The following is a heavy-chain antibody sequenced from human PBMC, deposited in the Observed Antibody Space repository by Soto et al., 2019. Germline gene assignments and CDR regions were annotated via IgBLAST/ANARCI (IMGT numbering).Heavy chain of an antibody. CDR1: GFTFSSYA. Sequence: GGSLRLSCAASGFTFSSYAMHWVRQAPGKGLEWVAVISYDGSNKYYADSVKGRFTISRDNSKNTLYLQMNSLRAEDTAVYYCARDMSPPGEGYFDYWGQGXLVTVYS. J-gene: IGHJ4*02. V-gene: IGHV3-30-3*01. D-gene: IGHD3-10*02. CDR3: ARDMSPPGEGYFDY. CDR2: ISYDGSNK.